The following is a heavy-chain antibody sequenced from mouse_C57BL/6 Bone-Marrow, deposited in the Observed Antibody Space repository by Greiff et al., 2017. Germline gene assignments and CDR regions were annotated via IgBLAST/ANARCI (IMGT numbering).Heavy chain of an antibody. CDR2: INPYNGGT. Sequence: EVKLQESGAELARPGASVKMSCKASGYTFTDYYMNWVKQSHGKSLEWIGVINPYNGGTSYNQKFKGKATLTVDKSSSTAYMELNSLTSEDSAVYYYAREVYSNYPYAMDYWGQGTSVTVSS. V-gene: IGHV1-19*01. J-gene: IGHJ4*01. D-gene: IGHD2-5*01. CDR1: GYTFTDYY. CDR3: AREVYSNYPYAMDY.